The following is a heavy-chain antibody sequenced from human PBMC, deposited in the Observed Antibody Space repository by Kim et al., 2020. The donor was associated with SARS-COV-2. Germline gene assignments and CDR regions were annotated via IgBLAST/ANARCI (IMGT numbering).Heavy chain of an antibody. CDR1: GFTFSDSA. Sequence: GGSLRLSCAASGFTFSDSAIHWVRQASGKGLEWVGLITTRANSYATVSAASVKGRFTISRDDSKKTAFLQMNSLKTEDTAVYYCTRPGGRDGYNWRVDYWGQGTLVTVTS. V-gene: IGHV3-73*01. D-gene: IGHD1-1*01. J-gene: IGHJ4*02. CDR3: TRPGGRDGYNWRVDY. CDR2: ITTRANSYAT.